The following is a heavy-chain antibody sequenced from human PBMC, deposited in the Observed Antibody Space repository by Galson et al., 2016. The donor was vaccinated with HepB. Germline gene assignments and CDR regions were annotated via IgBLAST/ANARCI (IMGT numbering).Heavy chain of an antibody. CDR1: GFTFSTSY. V-gene: IGHV3-33*01. CDR2: MRHDGDA. CDR3: VREGECDSCQSGGFVS. Sequence: SLRLSCAMSGFTFSTSYMHWFRKPPGKGLEWLAIMRHDGDANSADSVRGRLTISRDSSRTTLYLQMNRLKVDDTAVYFCVREGECDSCQSGGFVSWGQGTPLTVSS. D-gene: IGHD2-2*01. J-gene: IGHJ5*01.